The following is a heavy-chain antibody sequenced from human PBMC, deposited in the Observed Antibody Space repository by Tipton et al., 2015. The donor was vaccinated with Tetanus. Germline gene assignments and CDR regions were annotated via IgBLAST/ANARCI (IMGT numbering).Heavy chain of an antibody. Sequence: TLSLTCTVSGGSVNDGRFYWTWIRQPPGKALEWVAHIYYSGSATYNPSVASRATVSIDMSKNQFSLRLTSATAADTAVYYCARVSRRNFYFDYWGPGAQVTVSS. D-gene: IGHD2/OR15-2a*01. J-gene: IGHJ4*02. CDR2: IYYSGSA. CDR3: ARVSRRNFYFDY. V-gene: IGHV4-61*01. CDR1: GGSVNDGRFY.